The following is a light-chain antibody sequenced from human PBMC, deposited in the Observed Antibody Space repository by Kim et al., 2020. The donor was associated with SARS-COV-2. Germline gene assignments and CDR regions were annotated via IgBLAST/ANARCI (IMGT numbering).Light chain of an antibody. CDR1: SPNIGAGYG. CDR3: QSYDSSLSGSV. J-gene: IGLJ3*02. V-gene: IGLV1-40*01. Sequence: VTQSCSGRSPNIGAGYGLHRYQQLTGTAPNLLIYGNSSRPSGVPDRFSGSKSGTSASLAITGLQAEDEADYYCQSYDSSLSGSVFGGGTQLTVL. CDR2: GNS.